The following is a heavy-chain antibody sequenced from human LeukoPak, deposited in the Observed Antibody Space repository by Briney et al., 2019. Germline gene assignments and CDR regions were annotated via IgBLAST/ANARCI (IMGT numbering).Heavy chain of an antibody. V-gene: IGHV3-7*04. Sequence: GGSLRLSCAASGCTFSSYWMSWVRQVPGKGLEWVSQINEDGSEKHYADSVRGRFTISRDNAENSLYLQMDSLGADDMGVYFCAGDTIATVFDHWGQGALVSVSS. CDR2: INEDGSEK. D-gene: IGHD2-21*01. J-gene: IGHJ4*02. CDR3: AGDTIATVFDH. CDR1: GCTFSSYW.